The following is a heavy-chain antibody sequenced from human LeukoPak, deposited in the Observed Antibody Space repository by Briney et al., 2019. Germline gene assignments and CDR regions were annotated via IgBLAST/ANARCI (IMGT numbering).Heavy chain of an antibody. CDR3: AKQLGYCSDGSCYFPY. Sequence: GGSLRLSCAASGFSFSSYAMSWVRQAPGKGLEWVSGISGSGVSTYYADSVQGRFTISRDNSKSTLCLQMNSLRAEDTAVYYCAKQLGYCSDGSCYFPYWGQGTLVTVSS. V-gene: IGHV3-23*01. CDR2: ISGSGVST. J-gene: IGHJ4*02. D-gene: IGHD2-15*01. CDR1: GFSFSSYA.